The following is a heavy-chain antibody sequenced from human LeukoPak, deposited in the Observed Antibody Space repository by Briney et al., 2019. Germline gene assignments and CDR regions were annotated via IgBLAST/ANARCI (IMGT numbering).Heavy chain of an antibody. CDR1: GFTFSSYA. CDR2: ISSSGSTI. V-gene: IGHV3-48*03. J-gene: IGHJ6*04. Sequence: GGSLRLSCAAPGFTFSSYAMHWVRQAPGKGLEWVSYISSSGSTIYYADSVKGRFTISRDNAKNSLYLQMNSLRAEDTAVYYCAELGITMIGGVWGKGTTVTISS. D-gene: IGHD3-10*02. CDR3: AELGITMIGGV.